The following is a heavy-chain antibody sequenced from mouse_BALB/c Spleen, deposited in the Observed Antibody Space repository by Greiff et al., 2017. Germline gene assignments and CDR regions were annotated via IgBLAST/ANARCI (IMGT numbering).Heavy chain of an antibody. V-gene: IGHV3-8*02. CDR1: GDSITSGY. Sequence: EVQRVESGPSLVKPSQTLSLTCSVTGDSITSGYWNWIRKFPGNKLEYMGYISYSGSTYYNPSLKSRISITRDTSKNQYYLQLNSVTTEDTATYYCARGEGNYDAMDYWGQGTSVTVSS. D-gene: IGHD2-1*01. CDR2: ISYSGST. J-gene: IGHJ4*01. CDR3: ARGEGNYDAMDY.